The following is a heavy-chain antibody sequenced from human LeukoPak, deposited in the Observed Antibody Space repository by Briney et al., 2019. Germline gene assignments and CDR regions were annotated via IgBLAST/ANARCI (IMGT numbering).Heavy chain of an antibody. D-gene: IGHD6-19*01. V-gene: IGHV1-69*04. CDR2: IIPILGIA. J-gene: IGHJ5*02. CDR3: ARDSSGWYGNLFDP. CDR1: GGTFSSYT. Sequence: SVKVSCKASGGTFSSYTISWVRQAPGQGLEWMGRIIPILGIANYAQKFQGRVTITADKSTSTAYMELSSLGSEDTAVYYCARDSSGWYGNLFDPWGQGTLVTVSS.